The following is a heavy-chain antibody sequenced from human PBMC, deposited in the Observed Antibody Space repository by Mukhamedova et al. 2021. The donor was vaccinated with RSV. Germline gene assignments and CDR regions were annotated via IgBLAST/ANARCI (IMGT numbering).Heavy chain of an antibody. CDR3: ARGGHGDSSGRSNYFDY. CDR1: SSDA. J-gene: IGHJ4*01. Sequence: SSDAMYWVRQAPGKGLEWVAVISYDGSNKYYADSVKGRFNISRDNSKNTLYLQMDSLRAEDTAVYYCARGGHGDSSGRSNYFDYW. D-gene: IGHD6-19*01. CDR2: ISYDGSNK. V-gene: IGHV3-30*04.